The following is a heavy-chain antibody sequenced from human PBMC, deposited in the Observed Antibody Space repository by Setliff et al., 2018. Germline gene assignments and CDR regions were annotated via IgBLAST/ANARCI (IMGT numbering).Heavy chain of an antibody. D-gene: IGHD3-9*01. Sequence: TLSLTCTVSGGSITSGSFYWSWIRQPAGKKLEWIGRIHASGSPDYNPYFKSRVTISRDTSTNQFSLKLGSVTAADTAVYYCARERYFDWFFEDWGHGTLVTVSS. V-gene: IGHV4-61*02. J-gene: IGHJ4*01. CDR1: GGSITSGSFY. CDR3: ARERYFDWFFED. CDR2: IHASGSP.